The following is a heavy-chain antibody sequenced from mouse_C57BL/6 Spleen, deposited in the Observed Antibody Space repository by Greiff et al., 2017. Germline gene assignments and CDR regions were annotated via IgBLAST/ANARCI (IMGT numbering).Heavy chain of an antibody. CDR3: AREDYYDYDGAY. Sequence: VQLQQPGAELVKPGASVKLSCQASGYTFTSYWMHWVKQRPGQGLEWIGMIHPISGSTTYNEKFKSQAKLTVDKSSSTAYMQRSSLTSEDSAVYYCAREDYYDYDGAYWGQGTTLTVSS. CDR1: GYTFTSYW. V-gene: IGHV1-64*01. D-gene: IGHD2-4*01. CDR2: IHPISGST. J-gene: IGHJ2*01.